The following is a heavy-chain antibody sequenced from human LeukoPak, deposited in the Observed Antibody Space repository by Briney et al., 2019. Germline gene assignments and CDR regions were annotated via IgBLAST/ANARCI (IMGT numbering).Heavy chain of an antibody. CDR2: IIPIFGTA. D-gene: IGHD6-19*01. V-gene: IGHV1-69*13. CDR1: GGTFSSYA. Sequence: SVKVSCKASGGTFSSYAISWVRQAPGQGLEWMGGIIPIFGTANYAQKFQGRVTITADESTSTAYMELSSLRSEDTAVYYCASGGIAVAGTDYWGQGPLVTVSS. J-gene: IGHJ4*02. CDR3: ASGGIAVAGTDY.